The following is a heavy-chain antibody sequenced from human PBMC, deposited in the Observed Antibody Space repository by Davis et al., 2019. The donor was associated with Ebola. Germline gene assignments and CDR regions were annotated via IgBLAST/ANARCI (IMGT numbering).Heavy chain of an antibody. D-gene: IGHD3/OR15-3a*01. Sequence: GESLKISCKGSGYSFTNYWIGWVRQMPGKGLEWMGIIDPSDSDSRYSPSFQGQVTISADRSISTAYLQWSSLKASHTAMYYCARLLPYADLRRFYLDYWGQGTLVTVSS. CDR2: IDPSDSDS. V-gene: IGHV5-51*01. J-gene: IGHJ4*02. CDR1: GYSFTNYW. CDR3: ARLLPYADLRRFYLDY.